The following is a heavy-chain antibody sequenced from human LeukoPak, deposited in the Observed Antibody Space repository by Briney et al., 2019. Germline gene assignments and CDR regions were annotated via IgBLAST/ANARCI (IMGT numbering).Heavy chain of an antibody. Sequence: ASVKVSCKASGYTFTSYDINWVRQATGQGLEWMGWMNPNSGNTGYAQKFQGRVTMTRNTSISTAYMELSSLTAADTAVYYCARGGGDILTGYYFWFDPWGQGTLVTVSS. D-gene: IGHD3-9*01. J-gene: IGHJ5*02. CDR1: GYTFTSYD. CDR2: MNPNSGNT. CDR3: ARGGGDILTGYYFWFDP. V-gene: IGHV1-8*01.